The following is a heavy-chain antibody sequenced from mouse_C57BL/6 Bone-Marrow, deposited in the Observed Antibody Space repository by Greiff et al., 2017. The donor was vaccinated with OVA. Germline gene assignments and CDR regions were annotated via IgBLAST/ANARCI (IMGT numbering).Heavy chain of an antibody. CDR2: IYPRDGST. Sequence: VKVVESGPELVKPGASVKLSCKASGYTFTSYDINWVKQRPGQGLEWIGWIYPRDGSTKYNEKFKGKATLTVDTSSSTAYMELHSLTSEDSAVYFCARWGYYGSSHFDYWGQGTTLTVSS. V-gene: IGHV1-85*01. CDR1: GYTFTSYD. J-gene: IGHJ2*01. D-gene: IGHD1-1*01. CDR3: ARWGYYGSSHFDY.